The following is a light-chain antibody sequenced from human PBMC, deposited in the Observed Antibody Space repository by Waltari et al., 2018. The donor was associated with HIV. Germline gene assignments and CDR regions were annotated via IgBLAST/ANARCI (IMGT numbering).Light chain of an antibody. CDR3: AAWDDSLNGM. V-gene: IGLV1-44*01. J-gene: IGLJ3*02. CDR1: SSNIGSNI. Sequence: QSVLTQPPSVSGTPGQHVTLPCSGSSSNIGSNIVNWYQQLPGAAPKLLIYSNDQRPSGVPDRFSGSKSGTSASLAISGLQSADEADYYCAAWDDSLNGMFGGGTRLTVL. CDR2: SND.